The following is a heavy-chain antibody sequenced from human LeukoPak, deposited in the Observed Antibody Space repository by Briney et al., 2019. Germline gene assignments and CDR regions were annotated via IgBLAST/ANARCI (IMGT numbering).Heavy chain of an antibody. J-gene: IGHJ5*02. V-gene: IGHV4-4*07. CDR1: GGSISSYY. D-gene: IGHD2-15*01. Sequence: PSETLSLTCTVSGGSISSYYWSWIRRPAGKGLEWIGRIYTSGSTNYNPSLKSRVTMSVDTSKNQFSLKLSSVTAADTAVYYCARDHCSGGSCYSVSWGQGTLVTVSS. CDR2: IYTSGST. CDR3: ARDHCSGGSCYSVS.